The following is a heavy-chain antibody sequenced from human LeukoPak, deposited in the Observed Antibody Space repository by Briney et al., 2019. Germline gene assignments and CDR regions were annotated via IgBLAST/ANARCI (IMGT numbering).Heavy chain of an antibody. J-gene: IGHJ6*02. CDR1: GYTFTSYD. D-gene: IGHD6-13*01. CDR2: MNPNSGNT. V-gene: IGHV1-8*03. CDR3: ARGHTYSSRDYYYGMDV. Sequence: ASVKVSCKASGYTFTSYDINWVRQATGQGLEWMGWMNPNSGNTGYAQKFQGRVTITADKSTSTAYMELSSLRSEDTAVYYRARGHTYSSRDYYYGMDVWGQGTTVTVSS.